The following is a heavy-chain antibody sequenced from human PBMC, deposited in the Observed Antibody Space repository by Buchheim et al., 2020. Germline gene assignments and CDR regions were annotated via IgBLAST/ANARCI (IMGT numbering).Heavy chain of an antibody. J-gene: IGHJ5*01. Sequence: QVQLVESGGGVVQLGRSLRLSCAASEFTFSVYSMHWVRQAPGKGLEWVAVVSYNGSKTHYADSVKGRFIISRDNSMNTLSLQMSSLRAEDTAMYYCVRDVSSWPDNWFDVWGQGIL. CDR3: VRDVSSWPDNWFDV. CDR1: EFTFSVYS. CDR2: VSYNGSKT. D-gene: IGHD6-13*01. V-gene: IGHV3-30-3*01.